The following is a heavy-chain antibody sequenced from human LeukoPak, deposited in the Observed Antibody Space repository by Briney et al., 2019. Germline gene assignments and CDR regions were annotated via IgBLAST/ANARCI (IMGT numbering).Heavy chain of an antibody. CDR3: ARGIQPPGY. CDR2: INTYNGNT. V-gene: IGHV1-18*01. Sequence: ASVKVSCKVSGYSLSELAIHWVRQAPGQGLEWMGWINTYNGNTNYAQKLQGRVTMTTDTSTNTAYMELRSLRSDDTAVYYCARGIQPPGYWGQGSLVTVSS. CDR1: GYSLSELA. J-gene: IGHJ4*02. D-gene: IGHD5-18*01.